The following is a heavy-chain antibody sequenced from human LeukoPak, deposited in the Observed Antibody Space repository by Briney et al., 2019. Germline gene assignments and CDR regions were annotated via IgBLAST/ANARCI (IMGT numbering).Heavy chain of an antibody. CDR3: ARGRRFRECYGSGSYPARFDY. D-gene: IGHD3-10*01. J-gene: IGHJ4*02. Sequence: KPSETLSLTCAVYGGSFSGYYWSWIRQPPGKGLEWIGEINHSGSTNYNPSLKSRVTISVDASKHQFSLKLSSVTAADTAVYYCARGRRFRECYGSGSYPARFDYWGQRTLVSVSS. V-gene: IGHV4-34*01. CDR1: GGSFSGYY. CDR2: INHSGST.